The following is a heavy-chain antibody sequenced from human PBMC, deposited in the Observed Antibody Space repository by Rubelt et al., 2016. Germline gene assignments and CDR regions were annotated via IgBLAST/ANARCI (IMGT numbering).Heavy chain of an antibody. D-gene: IGHD3-22*01. Sequence: EVQLLESGGGLVQPGGSLRLSCAASGFTFSSHAMSWVRQAPGKGLEWLSGISSSGDTTYYADSVKGRFTISRDNSKNTLSLQMNSLRAEETAIYYCAKDDFDISGYSAVHDCWGQGTLVTVSS. V-gene: IGHV3-23*01. CDR1: GFTFSSHA. CDR2: ISSSGDTT. J-gene: IGHJ4*02. CDR3: AKDDFDISGYSAVHDC.